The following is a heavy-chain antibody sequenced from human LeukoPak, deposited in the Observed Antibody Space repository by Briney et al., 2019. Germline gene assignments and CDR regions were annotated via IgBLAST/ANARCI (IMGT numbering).Heavy chain of an antibody. CDR2: IRYDGSNK. V-gene: IGHV3-30*02. CDR3: AQAVVVIRGHYFDS. D-gene: IGHD3-22*01. CDR1: GFIFSDYG. J-gene: IGHJ4*02. Sequence: GGSLRLSCTSSGFIFSDYGMHWVRQAPGKEPRWVAFIRYDGSNKYYADSVNGRFTISRDNSKNTLYLQMNSLRPEDTAVYYCAQAVVVIRGHYFDSWGLGTLVTVSS.